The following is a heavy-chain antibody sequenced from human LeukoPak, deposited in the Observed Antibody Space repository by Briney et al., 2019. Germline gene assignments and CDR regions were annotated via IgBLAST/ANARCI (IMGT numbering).Heavy chain of an antibody. CDR3: ARQMTPHGNFDY. CDR2: VGIAGDT. D-gene: IGHD1-26*01. J-gene: IGHJ4*02. CDR1: GFTLSNHA. V-gene: IGHV3-13*01. Sequence: GGSLRLSCAASGFTLSNHAMHWVRRATGKGLEWVSAVGIAGDTFYPGSVKGRFTISRENAKNSLYLQTNSLRAEDTAVYYCARQMTPHGNFDYWGQGTLVTVSS.